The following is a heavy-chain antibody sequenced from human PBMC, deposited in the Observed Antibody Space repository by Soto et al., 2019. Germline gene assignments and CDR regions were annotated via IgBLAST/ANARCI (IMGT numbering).Heavy chain of an antibody. Sequence: PSETLSLTFAVSGASISGSYYYWAWLRQSPGKGPEWSGSVFYTGFTSYNPSLESRVSVSVDTSKSQFSLKLSAVTAAVTAVYYCATSQKGYICYYFDHWGEGALVTVSS. CDR3: ATSQKGYICYYFDH. J-gene: IGHJ4*02. V-gene: IGHV4-39*01. CDR1: GASISGSYYY. D-gene: IGHD2-15*01. CDR2: VFYTGFT.